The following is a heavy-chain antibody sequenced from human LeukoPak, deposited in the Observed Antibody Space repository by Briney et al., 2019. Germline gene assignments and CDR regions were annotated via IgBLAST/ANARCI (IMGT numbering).Heavy chain of an antibody. CDR2: INPNSGGT. J-gene: IGHJ4*02. CDR3: ARERAGLPIDY. D-gene: IGHD2-15*01. Sequence: ASVKVSCKASGYTFTGYYMHWVRQAPGQGLEWMGRINPNSGGTNYAQKFQGRVTMTRDTSISTTYMELSRLRSDDTAVYYCARERAGLPIDYWGQGTLVTVSS. CDR1: GYTFTGYY. V-gene: IGHV1-2*06.